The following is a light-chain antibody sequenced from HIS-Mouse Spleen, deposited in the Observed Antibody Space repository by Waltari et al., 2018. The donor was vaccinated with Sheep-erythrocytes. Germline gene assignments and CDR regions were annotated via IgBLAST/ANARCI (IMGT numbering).Light chain of an antibody. V-gene: IGLV2-14*01. CDR3: SSYTSSSTWV. J-gene: IGLJ3*02. CDR1: SSDVGGYNY. CDR2: EGI. Sequence: QSALTQPASVSGSPGQSITIPCPGTSSDVGGYNYVSWYKQHQGKAPKLMIYEGINRPSGVSNRFSGSKSGNTASLTISGLQAEDEADYYCSSYTSSSTWVFGGGTKLTVL.